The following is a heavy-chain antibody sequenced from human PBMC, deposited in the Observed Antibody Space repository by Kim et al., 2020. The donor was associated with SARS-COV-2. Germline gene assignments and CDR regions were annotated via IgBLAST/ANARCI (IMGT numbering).Heavy chain of an antibody. CDR3: ARGVFDF. CDR1: GFILNKYG. CDR2: ISGTTPYT. Sequence: GGSLRLSCVASGFILNKYGMIWVRQAPGKGLEWVSSISGTTPYTHYADSVKGRFTITRDDSKKTLYLQMDSLRVEDTAIYFCARGVFDFWGQGVLVTVSS. V-gene: IGHV3-21*01. J-gene: IGHJ4*02.